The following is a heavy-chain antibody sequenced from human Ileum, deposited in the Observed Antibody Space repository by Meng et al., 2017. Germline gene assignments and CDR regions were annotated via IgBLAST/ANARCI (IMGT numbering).Heavy chain of an antibody. CDR1: ESTFTGYD. CDR3: AREWIVVVVAATPPLDY. Sequence: VPQAQSGVDVRRPEAPAKVSSTSPESTFTGYDLHWVRQAPGQGLECMGRTNPNSGGTNYAQKFQGRVTMTRDTSISTAYMELSRLRSDDTAVYYCAREWIVVVVAATPPLDYWGQGTLVTVSS. CDR2: TNPNSGGT. V-gene: IGHV1-2*06. D-gene: IGHD2-15*01. J-gene: IGHJ4*02.